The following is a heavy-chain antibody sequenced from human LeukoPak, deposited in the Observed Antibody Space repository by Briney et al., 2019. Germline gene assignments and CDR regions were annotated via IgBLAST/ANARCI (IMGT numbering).Heavy chain of an antibody. CDR1: GGSFSGNF. J-gene: IGHJ4*02. CDR2: MNPGGIT. D-gene: IGHD6-6*01. Sequence: SETLSLTCDVSGGSFSGNFWSWFRQPPGKGLEWIGEMNPGGITDYHPSLKSRVTISVDTSKHFFSLRLSSVTAADTAVYYCAKSKGPRLYYYDDWGQGTLVTVSS. V-gene: IGHV4-34*01. CDR3: AKSKGPRLYYYDD.